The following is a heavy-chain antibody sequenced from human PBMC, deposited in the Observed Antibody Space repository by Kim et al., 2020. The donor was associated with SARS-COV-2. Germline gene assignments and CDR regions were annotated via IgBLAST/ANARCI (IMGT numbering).Heavy chain of an antibody. J-gene: IGHJ2*01. V-gene: IGHV4-31*01. CDR3: ARGVAAAGRWYFDL. D-gene: IGHD6-13*01. Sequence: PSPKGQVTISVDTPKNQLSLKLSPVTAADTAVYYCARGVAAAGRWYFDLWGRGTLVTVSS.